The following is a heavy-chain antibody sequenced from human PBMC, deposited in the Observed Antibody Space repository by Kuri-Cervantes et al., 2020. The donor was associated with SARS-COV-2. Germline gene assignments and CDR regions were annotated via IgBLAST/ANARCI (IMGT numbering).Heavy chain of an antibody. CDR3: ASDTAARYFDY. CDR1: GFTFSSYA. J-gene: IGHJ4*02. CDR2: ISYDESNK. Sequence: TLSITCAASGFTFSSYAMHWVRQAPGKGLEWVAVISYDESNKYYADSVKGRFTISRDNSKNTLYLQMNSLRAEDTAVYYCASDTAARYFDYWGQGTLVTVSS. V-gene: IGHV3-30*04. D-gene: IGHD6-6*01.